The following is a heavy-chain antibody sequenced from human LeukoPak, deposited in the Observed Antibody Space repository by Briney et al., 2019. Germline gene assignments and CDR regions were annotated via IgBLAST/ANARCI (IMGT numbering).Heavy chain of an antibody. J-gene: IGHJ4*02. CDR1: GGSISSWY. Sequence: SETLSLTCTVSGGSISSWYWSWIRQPPGKGLEWIGYIYDSGSTNYNPSLKSRVTISVDTSKNQFSLKLSSVTAADTAVYYCARGGIAAAGTTYFDYWGQGTLVTVSS. CDR2: IYDSGST. V-gene: IGHV4-59*12. D-gene: IGHD6-13*01. CDR3: ARGGIAAAGTTYFDY.